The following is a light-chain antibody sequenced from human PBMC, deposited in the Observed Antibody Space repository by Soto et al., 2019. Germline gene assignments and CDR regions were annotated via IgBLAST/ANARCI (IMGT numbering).Light chain of an antibody. J-gene: IGLJ2*01. Sequence: QSALTQPASVSGSPGQSITISCTGTSSDVGGYNYVSWYQQHPGKAPKLMIYDVSNRPAGVSNRFSGSTSGNTASLTISGLQADDEADDYCSSYTSSSTDVVFGGGTKLTVL. CDR1: SSDVGGYNY. V-gene: IGLV2-14*01. CDR2: DVS. CDR3: SSYTSSSTDVV.